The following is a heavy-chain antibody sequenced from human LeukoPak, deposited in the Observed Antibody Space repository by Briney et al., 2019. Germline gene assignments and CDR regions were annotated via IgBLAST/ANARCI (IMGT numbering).Heavy chain of an antibody. CDR1: GGSSSGYY. CDR3: ARGRPMTTGELNWFDP. CDR2: INHSGST. D-gene: IGHD4-11*01. J-gene: IGHJ5*02. V-gene: IGHV4-34*01. Sequence: SETLSLTCAVYGGSSSGYYWSWIRQPPGKGLEWIGEINHSGSTNYNPSLKSRVTISVDTSKNQFSLKLSPVTAADTAVYYCARGRPMTTGELNWFDPWGQGTLVTVSS.